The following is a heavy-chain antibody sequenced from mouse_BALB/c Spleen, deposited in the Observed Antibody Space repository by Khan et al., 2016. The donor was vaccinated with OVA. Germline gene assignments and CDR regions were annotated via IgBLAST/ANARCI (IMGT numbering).Heavy chain of an antibody. CDR3: ARAYYGNYREAMDY. CDR1: GFSLTGYG. J-gene: IGHJ4*01. CDR2: IWGDGST. V-gene: IGHV2-6-7*01. D-gene: IGHD2-10*01. Sequence: QVQLKESGPGLVAPSQSLSITCTVSGFSLTGYGVNWVRQPPGKGLEWLGMIWGDGSTDYNSVLKSRMSISKDKSTSQVFLKMNSLQTDDTAMYYGARAYYGNYREAMDYWGQGTSVTVSS.